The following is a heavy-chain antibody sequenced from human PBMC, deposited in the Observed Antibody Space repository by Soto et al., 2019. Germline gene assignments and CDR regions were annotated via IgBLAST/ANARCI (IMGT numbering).Heavy chain of an antibody. CDR3: ARTTAVPNTLRSRYFFDY. CDR1: GGSVSDKTYY. V-gene: IGHV4-61*01. D-gene: IGHD4-17*01. J-gene: IGHJ4*02. CDR2: VYYSGTT. Sequence: AETLSLTCSVSGGSVSDKTYYWSWIRQPPGKRLEWIGYVYYSGTTNYNPSLKSRVTISVDLSKNRFSLRLSSVTTADTALYYCARTTAVPNTLRSRYFFDYWGQGTLVTVSS.